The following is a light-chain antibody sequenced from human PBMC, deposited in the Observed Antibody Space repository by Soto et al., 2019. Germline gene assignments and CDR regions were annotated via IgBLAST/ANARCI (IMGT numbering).Light chain of an antibody. CDR2: GAS. CDR1: QDIRKY. J-gene: IGKJ3*01. V-gene: IGKV1-33*01. Sequence: DIQMTQSPSSLSASVGDRVTITCQASQDIRKYLSWYQQKPGRAPKLLIYGASNLETGVPSRFSGSGYGTHFIFTISSLQPEDIATYYCQHYDNLPPFTFGPGTKVAIK. CDR3: QHYDNLPPFT.